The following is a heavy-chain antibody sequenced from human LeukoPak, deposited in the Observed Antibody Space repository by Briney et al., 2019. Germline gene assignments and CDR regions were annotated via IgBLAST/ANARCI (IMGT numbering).Heavy chain of an antibody. D-gene: IGHD2/OR15-2a*01. J-gene: IGHJ4*02. Sequence: GGSLRLSCAASGFRFSSYSINWVRQAPGKGLEWVSYISGDGNAKHYTDSVKVRFTISRDNAKNALYLQMNSLRAEDTAVYFCARDYVYAFDYWGQGTLVTVSS. V-gene: IGHV3-48*01. CDR2: ISGDGNAK. CDR3: ARDYVYAFDY. CDR1: GFRFSSYS.